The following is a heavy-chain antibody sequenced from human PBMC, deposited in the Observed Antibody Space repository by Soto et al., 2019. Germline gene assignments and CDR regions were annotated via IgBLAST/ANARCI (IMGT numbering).Heavy chain of an antibody. V-gene: IGHV4-39*01. D-gene: IGHD4-17*01. J-gene: IGHJ4*02. CDR1: GGSISSSSYY. CDR2: IYYSGST. CDR3: ARRLGDYRGYFDY. Sequence: PSETLSLTCTVSGGSISSSSYYWGWIRQPPGKGLEWIGSIYYSGSTYYNPSLKSRATISVDTSKNQFSLKLSSVTAADTAVYYCARRLGDYRGYFDYWGQGTLVTVSS.